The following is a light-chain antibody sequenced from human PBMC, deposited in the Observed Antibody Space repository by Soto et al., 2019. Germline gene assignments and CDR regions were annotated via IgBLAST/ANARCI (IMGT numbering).Light chain of an antibody. CDR3: QQVHNYPFT. CDR1: QGISTS. J-gene: IGKJ4*01. Sequence: DIQMTQSPSLLSASVGDRVTITCRASQGISTSLAWYTTTPGKAPKLLIYAASTVQSGVPSRFSGSVSGTDFTLTISSLQPEDVATVYGQQVHNYPFTFAGGTKVDI. V-gene: IGKV1-9*01. CDR2: AAS.